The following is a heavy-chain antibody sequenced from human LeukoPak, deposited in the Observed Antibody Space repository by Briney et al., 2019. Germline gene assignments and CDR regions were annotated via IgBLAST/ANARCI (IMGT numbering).Heavy chain of an antibody. CDR1: GFTFSNYA. Sequence: GGSLRLSCVASGFTFSNYAMSWVRQAPGKGLEWVSAITGSGTNTYYADSVKGRFTISRVNSKNTVFLQMNSLRHEDTAIYYCVIWGDYDVLTGYYVPDYWGQGTLVTVSS. CDR2: ITGSGTNT. V-gene: IGHV3-23*01. CDR3: VIWGDYDVLTGYYVPDY. D-gene: IGHD3-9*01. J-gene: IGHJ4*02.